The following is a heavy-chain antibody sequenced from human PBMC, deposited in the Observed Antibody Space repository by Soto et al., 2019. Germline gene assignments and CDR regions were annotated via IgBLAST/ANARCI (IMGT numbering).Heavy chain of an antibody. V-gene: IGHV3-23*01. D-gene: IGHD2-15*01. CDR1: GFTFSSYA. CDR3: AKDKPGLFCSGGSCYSDI. Sequence: GGSLRLSCAASGFTFSSYAMSWVRQAPGKGLEWVSAISGSGGSTYYADSVKGRFTISRDNSKNTLYLQMNSLRAEDTAVYYCAKDKPGLFCSGGSCYSDIWGQGTMVTVSS. J-gene: IGHJ3*02. CDR2: ISGSGGST.